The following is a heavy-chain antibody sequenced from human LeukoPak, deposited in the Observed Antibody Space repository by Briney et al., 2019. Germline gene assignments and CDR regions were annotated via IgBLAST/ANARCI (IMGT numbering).Heavy chain of an antibody. Sequence: GGSLSLSCAASGFTLSDYYMSWIRQAPGKGLEWVSYISSSGSTKYSADSVKGRFTISRDNAKNSLFLQMKSLRAEDTAVYYCATTRKKYYDSSGLFDYWGQGTLVTVSS. CDR2: ISSSGSTK. CDR3: ATTRKKYYDSSGLFDY. J-gene: IGHJ4*02. CDR1: GFTLSDYY. V-gene: IGHV3-11*01. D-gene: IGHD3-22*01.